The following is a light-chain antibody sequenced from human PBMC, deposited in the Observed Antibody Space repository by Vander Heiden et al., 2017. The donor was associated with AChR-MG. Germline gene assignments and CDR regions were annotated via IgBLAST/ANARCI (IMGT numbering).Light chain of an antibody. CDR1: SGSIASNY. J-gene: IGLJ3*02. CDR3: QSYDSSSRAQV. Sequence: NFMLTQPHSVSESPGKTVTISCTRSSGSIASNYVQWYQQRPGSAPTTVIYEDNQRPSGVPDRFSGSIDSSSNSASLTISGLKTEDEADYYCQSYDSSSRAQVFGGGTKLTVL. CDR2: EDN. V-gene: IGLV6-57*03.